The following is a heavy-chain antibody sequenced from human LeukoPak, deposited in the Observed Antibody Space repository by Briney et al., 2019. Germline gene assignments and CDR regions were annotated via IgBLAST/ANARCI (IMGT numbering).Heavy chain of an antibody. CDR2: IIPIFGTA. CDR3: ARETSYRWGSHYYYYMDV. V-gene: IGHV1-69*05. D-gene: IGHD7-27*01. J-gene: IGHJ6*03. Sequence: SVKVSCKASGGTFSSYAISWVRQAPGQGLEWMGGIIPIFGTANYAQKFQGRVTITTDESTSTAYMELSSLRSEDTAVYYCARETSYRWGSHYYYYMDVWGQGTTVTVSS. CDR1: GGTFSSYA.